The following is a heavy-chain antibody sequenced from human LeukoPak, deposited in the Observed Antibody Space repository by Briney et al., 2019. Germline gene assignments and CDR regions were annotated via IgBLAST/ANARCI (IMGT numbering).Heavy chain of an antibody. CDR3: ARGPHHFYGMDV. CDR1: GYTFSTYT. Sequence: ASVKVSYKASGYTFSTYTISWVRQAPGQGLERLGWISAYNGNTYYAQRLQGRVTMTTDTSTTTAYMELKSLTSDDTAVYFCARGPHHFYGMDVWGQGTTVTVSS. D-gene: IGHD1-14*01. CDR2: ISAYNGNT. V-gene: IGHV1-18*04. J-gene: IGHJ6*02.